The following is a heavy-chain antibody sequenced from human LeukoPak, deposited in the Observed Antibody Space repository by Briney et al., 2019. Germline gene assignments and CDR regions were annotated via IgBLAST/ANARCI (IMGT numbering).Heavy chain of an antibody. CDR1: GFTFSTYA. V-gene: IGHV3-30-3*02. CDR3: AKLSCFDDRSSYEPGLLSGCAYGMDV. J-gene: IGHJ6*02. CDR2: ISYDGSSQ. D-gene: IGHD3-22*01. Sequence: GGSLRLSCTASGFTFSTYAMHWVRQAPGKGLEWVAIISYDGSSQFLADSVKGRFTISRDNSKNTLYLQMISLRAEDTAVYYCAKLSCFDDRSSYEPGLLSGCAYGMDVWGQGTTVTVSS.